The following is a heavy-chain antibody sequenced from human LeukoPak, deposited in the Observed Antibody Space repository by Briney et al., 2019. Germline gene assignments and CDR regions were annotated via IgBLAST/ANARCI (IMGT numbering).Heavy chain of an antibody. CDR1: GYTFTGYY. CDR2: IDPNSGYT. D-gene: IGHD3-10*01. J-gene: IGHJ4*02. CDR3: ARDYGTLVRGFVDY. V-gene: IGHV1-2*02. Sequence: EASVKVSCKASGYTFTGYYMHWVRQAPGQGLEWMGWIDPNSGYTHYAQKFQGRVTMTRDTSISTAYMELRRLRSDDTAVYYCARDYGTLVRGFVDYWGQGTLVTVSS.